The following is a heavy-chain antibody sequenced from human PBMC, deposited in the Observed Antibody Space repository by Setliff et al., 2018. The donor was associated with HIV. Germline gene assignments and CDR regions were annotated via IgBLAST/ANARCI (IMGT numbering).Heavy chain of an antibody. V-gene: IGHV4-59*10. CDR3: ARAHLTTAHSWFDP. D-gene: IGHD4-4*01. CDR2: IYTSGST. CDR1: GGSFSGNY. J-gene: IGHJ5*02. Sequence: SETLSLTCAVYGGSFSGNYWSWIRQPAGKGLEWIGHIYTSGSTNYNPSLKSRVTISVDTSKNQFSLKLSSVTAADTAVYYCARAHLTTAHSWFDPWGQGTLVTVSS.